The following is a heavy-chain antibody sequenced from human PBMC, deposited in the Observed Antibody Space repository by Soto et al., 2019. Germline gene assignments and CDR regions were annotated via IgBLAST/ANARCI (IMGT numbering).Heavy chain of an antibody. CDR3: ARSIVAVAGTGGYYYYGMDV. V-gene: IGHV1-69*01. D-gene: IGHD6-19*01. CDR1: GGTFSSYA. CDR2: IIPIFGTA. J-gene: IGHJ6*02. Sequence: QVQLVQSGAEVKKPGSSVKVSCKASGGTFSSYAISWVPQAPGQGLEWMGGIIPIFGTANYAQKFQGRVTITADESTSTAYMELSSLRSEDTAVYYCARSIVAVAGTGGYYYYGMDVWGQGTTVTVSS.